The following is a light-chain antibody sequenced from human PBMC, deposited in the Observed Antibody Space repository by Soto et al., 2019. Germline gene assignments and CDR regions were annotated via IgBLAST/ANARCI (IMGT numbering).Light chain of an antibody. CDR1: KLGDKY. CDR3: QTWDISTVV. Sequence: SYELTQPPSVSVSPGQTASITCSGAKLGDKYASWYQQKAGQSPVLVIYQDNKRPSGIPERFSGSNSGNTATLTISETQAIDEADYYCQTWDISTVVFGGGTKLTVL. CDR2: QDN. V-gene: IGLV3-1*01. J-gene: IGLJ2*01.